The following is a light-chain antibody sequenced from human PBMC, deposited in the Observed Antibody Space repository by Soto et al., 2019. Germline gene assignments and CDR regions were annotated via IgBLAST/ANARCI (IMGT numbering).Light chain of an antibody. Sequence: DFQMTQSPSSLSASVGDRVTITCRASQDIGNFLAWYQQKPGKVPSLLIYGASTLQSGVPSRFSGSGSGTDFTLAISNVQPEDVATYYCQRYDSVPFTFGGGTKVDIK. CDR3: QRYDSVPFT. J-gene: IGKJ4*01. CDR1: QDIGNF. CDR2: GAS. V-gene: IGKV1-27*01.